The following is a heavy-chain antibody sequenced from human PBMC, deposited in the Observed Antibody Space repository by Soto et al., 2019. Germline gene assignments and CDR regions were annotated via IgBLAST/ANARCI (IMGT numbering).Heavy chain of an antibody. CDR1: GFTFSPYG. CDR3: AKVHYRGYSYAHDY. V-gene: IGHV3-30*18. D-gene: IGHD5-18*01. CDR2: ISYDESKK. Sequence: QVQLVESGGGVVQPGRSLRLSCAASGFTFSPYGMHWVRQAPGKGLEWVALISYDESKKFYADSVKGRFTISRDNSKNTVYLQMNSLRAEDTAVYYCAKVHYRGYSYAHDYWGQGTLVTVSS. J-gene: IGHJ4*02.